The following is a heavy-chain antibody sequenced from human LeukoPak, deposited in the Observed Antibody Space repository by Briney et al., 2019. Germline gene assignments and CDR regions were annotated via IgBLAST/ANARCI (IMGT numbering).Heavy chain of an antibody. D-gene: IGHD2-2*01. J-gene: IGHJ4*02. CDR1: GCSFSGYG. CDR2: IGYDGGNK. CDR3: AKVRVTYCVTTTCYGDFDF. V-gene: IGHV3-33*06. Sequence: PWGSLRLSCAASGCSFSGYGLYCVRQDSGRGLGWVAVIGYDGGNKYYAYSVKGRFTISRDDSKNTLHLQMNNLRAEDAAVYYCAKVRVTYCVTTTCYGDFDFWGQGTLVTVAS.